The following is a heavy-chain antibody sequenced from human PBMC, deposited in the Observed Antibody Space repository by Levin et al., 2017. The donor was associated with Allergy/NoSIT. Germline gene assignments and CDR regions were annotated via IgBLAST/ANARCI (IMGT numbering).Heavy chain of an antibody. CDR2: ISNDGRNK. D-gene: IGHD3-10*01. J-gene: IGHJ4*02. Sequence: QSGGSLRLSCAASGFSFTNHDIHWVRQAPGEGLEWLALISNDGRNKYFADSVKGRFSISRDNSKNTVHLQMNSLRAADTAVYYCARDRGPGGKFCYFDYWAQGSLVTVSS. CDR1: GFSFTNHD. V-gene: IGHV3-30*03. CDR3: ARDRGPGGKFCYFDY.